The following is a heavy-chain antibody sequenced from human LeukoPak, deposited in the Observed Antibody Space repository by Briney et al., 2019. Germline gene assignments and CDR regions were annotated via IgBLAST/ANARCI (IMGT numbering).Heavy chain of an antibody. CDR1: GYAFTAYW. V-gene: IGHV5-51*01. CDR2: IYPGDSDT. Sequence: GESPKISCKDSGYAFTAYWIGWVRQMPGKGLEWMGIIYPGDSDTRYSPSFQGQVTISADKSISTAYLQWSSLKASDTAMYYCARPDYYDTSGYWAPGYWGQGTLVTVSS. D-gene: IGHD3-22*01. J-gene: IGHJ4*02. CDR3: ARPDYYDTSGYWAPGY.